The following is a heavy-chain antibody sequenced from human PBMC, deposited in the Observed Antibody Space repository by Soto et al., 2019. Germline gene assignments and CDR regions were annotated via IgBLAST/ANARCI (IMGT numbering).Heavy chain of an antibody. D-gene: IGHD2-15*01. CDR2: IIPIFGTA. CDR1: GCTFSSYA. CDR3: ARGDVVVVAAAWYYYYGTDV. V-gene: IGHV1-69*13. J-gene: IGHJ6*01. Sequence: SVKVSCKASGCTFSSYAISWVRQAPGQGLEWMGGIIPIFGTANYAQKFQGRVTITADESTSTAYIQLSSLRSEDTAVYYCARGDVVVVAAAWYYYYGTDVWGQGTTVTVSS.